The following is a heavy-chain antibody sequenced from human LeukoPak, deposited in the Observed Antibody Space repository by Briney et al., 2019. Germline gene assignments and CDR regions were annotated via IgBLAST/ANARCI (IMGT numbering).Heavy chain of an antibody. CDR3: ARAPPFCGGDSSDWYLDV. J-gene: IGHJ2*01. V-gene: IGHV3-21*01. Sequence: GGSLRLSCAASGFNFSSYSMNWARQAPGKGLEWVSSISRGSNSIYYADSVKGRFTISRDNAKNSLYLQMNSLRVEDTAVYYCARAPPFCGGDSSDWYLDVWGRGTLVTVSS. D-gene: IGHD2-21*02. CDR1: GFNFSSYS. CDR2: ISRGSNSI.